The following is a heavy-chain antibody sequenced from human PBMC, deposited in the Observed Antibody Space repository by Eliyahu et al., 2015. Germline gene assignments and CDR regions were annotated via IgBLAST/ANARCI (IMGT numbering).Heavy chain of an antibody. D-gene: IGHD5-18*01. Sequence: TSTLTCTFSGFSLSTSGMCVSWIRQPPGKALEWLARIDWDDDKYYSTSLKTRLTISKDTSKNQVVLTMTNMDPVDTATYYCARIRDTAMVTGFDYWGQGTLVTVSS. CDR2: IDWDDDK. J-gene: IGHJ4*02. V-gene: IGHV2-70*11. CDR3: ARIRDTAMVTGFDY. CDR1: GFSLSTSGMC.